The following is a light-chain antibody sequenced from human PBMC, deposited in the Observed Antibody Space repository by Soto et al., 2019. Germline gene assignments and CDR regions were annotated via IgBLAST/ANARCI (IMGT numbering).Light chain of an antibody. V-gene: IGKV3-15*01. Sequence: EIVMTQSPVTLSVSPGKTATLSCRPSQSVSSSLAWYQQTPGQAPRLLFYVASSRATGIPARFSGSGSVTEFTLTITRLRSEDLAVYYCHQYNDWPETFG. CDR3: HQYNDWPET. J-gene: IGKJ1*01. CDR1: QSVSSS. CDR2: VAS.